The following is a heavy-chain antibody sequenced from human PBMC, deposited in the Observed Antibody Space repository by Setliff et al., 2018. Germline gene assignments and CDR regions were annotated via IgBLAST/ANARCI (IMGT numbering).Heavy chain of an antibody. CDR3: ARRPRAVYGSGRRNWFLYY. CDR2: ISVYSGNT. CDR1: GYTFSSYA. J-gene: IGHJ4*02. Sequence: ASVKVSCKASGYTFSSYAISWVRQAPGQGLEWLGWISVYSGNTDYAQNFQGRATMTADTSTSTAYMELRSLTSDDTAVYYCARRPRAVYGSGRRNWFLYYWGQGTLVTVSS. V-gene: IGHV1-18*01. D-gene: IGHD3-10*01.